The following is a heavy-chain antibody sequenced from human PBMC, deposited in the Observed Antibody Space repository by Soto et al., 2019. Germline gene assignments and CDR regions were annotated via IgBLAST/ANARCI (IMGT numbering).Heavy chain of an antibody. CDR2: IYWDDDK. CDR3: AHYNFLVFGVVMDDWFDP. D-gene: IGHD3-3*01. CDR1: GFSLSTSGVG. V-gene: IGHV2-5*02. Sequence: QITLKESGPTLVKPTQTLTLTCTFSGFSLSTSGVGVGWIRQPPGKALEWLALIYWDDDKRYSPSLKSRLTITKDXXKXQXXLTMTNMDPVDTATYYCAHYNFLVFGVVMDDWFDPWGQGTLVTVSS. J-gene: IGHJ5*02.